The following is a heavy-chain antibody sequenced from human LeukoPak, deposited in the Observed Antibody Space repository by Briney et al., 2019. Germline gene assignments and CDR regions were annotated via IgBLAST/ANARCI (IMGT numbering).Heavy chain of an antibody. V-gene: IGHV1-24*01. D-gene: IGHD1-26*01. Sequence: GASVKVSCKVSGYTLTELSMHWVRQAPGKGLEWMGGFDPEDGETIYAQKFQGRVTMTEDTSTDTAYMELSSLRSEDTAVYYCATGWEPRRLDAFDIWGQGTMVTVSS. CDR1: GYTLTELS. CDR2: FDPEDGET. J-gene: IGHJ3*02. CDR3: ATGWEPRRLDAFDI.